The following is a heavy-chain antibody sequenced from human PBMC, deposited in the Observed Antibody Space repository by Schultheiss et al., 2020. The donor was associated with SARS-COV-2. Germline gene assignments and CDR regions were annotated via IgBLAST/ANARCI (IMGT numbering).Heavy chain of an antibody. CDR2: INPKSGGT. Sequence: ASVKVSCKASGYSFTGYYMHWVRQAPGQGLEWMGRINPKSGGTNYTQKFQGTVTMTRDTSITTAYMDLSRLRSDDTSVYSCARLYSSTTDYWGQGTLVTVSS. V-gene: IGHV1-2*06. J-gene: IGHJ4*02. CDR3: ARLYSSTTDY. D-gene: IGHD6-13*01. CDR1: GYSFTGYY.